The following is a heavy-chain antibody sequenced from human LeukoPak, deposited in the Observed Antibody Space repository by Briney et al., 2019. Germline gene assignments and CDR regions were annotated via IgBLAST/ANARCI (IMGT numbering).Heavy chain of an antibody. CDR2: ISYGGTIR. V-gene: IGHV3-30*18. CDR1: GLPFSSYG. D-gene: IGHD2-2*01. CDR3: AKGGCSSTTCYLANP. Sequence: GRSLRLSCAASGLPFSSYGMHWVRQAPGKGLEWVAVISYGGTIRSYADSVKGRFTISRDNSKNTLYLQMNSLTAEDTALYYCAKGGCSSTTCYLANPWGQGTLVTVSS. J-gene: IGHJ5*02.